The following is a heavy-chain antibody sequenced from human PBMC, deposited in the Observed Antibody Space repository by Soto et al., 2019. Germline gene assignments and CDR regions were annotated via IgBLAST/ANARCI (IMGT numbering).Heavy chain of an antibody. D-gene: IGHD1-1*01. J-gene: IGHJ3*02. CDR2: MSHSGGT. Sequence: QVQLQQWGAGLLKPSETLSLTCAVYGGFVSSGSYYWSWIRQPPGKGLEWIGEMSHSGGTHFNPSLNSRVTRSVDPSKHQFSLKMGSVTAADTVLYYCARVELGTATTVVDAFDIWGPGKLVTGSS. CDR3: ARVELGTATTVVDAFDI. CDR1: GGFVSSGSYY. V-gene: IGHV4-34*01.